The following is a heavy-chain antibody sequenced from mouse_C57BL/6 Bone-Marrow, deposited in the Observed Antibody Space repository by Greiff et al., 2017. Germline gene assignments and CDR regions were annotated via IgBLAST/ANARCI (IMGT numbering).Heavy chain of an antibody. CDR3: AGYGNY. D-gene: IGHD2-10*02. CDR1: GFSLTSYG. J-gene: IGHJ4*01. Sequence: VQLQQSGPGLVQPSQSLSITCTVSGFSLTSYGVHWVRQSPGKGLEWLGVIWSGGSTDSNAAFISRLSISKDNSKSQVFFKMNSLQADDTAIYYCAGYGNYLGQGTSVTVSS. CDR2: IWSGGST. V-gene: IGHV2-2*01.